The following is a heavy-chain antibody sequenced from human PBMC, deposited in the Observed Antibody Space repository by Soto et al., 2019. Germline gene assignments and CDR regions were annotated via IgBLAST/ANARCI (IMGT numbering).Heavy chain of an antibody. D-gene: IGHD6-19*01. CDR1: GFTFSSYS. CDR3: ARADSSGWGYNWFDP. CDR2: ISSSSSTI. Sequence: GGSLRLSCAASGFTFSSYSMNWVRQAPGKGLEWVSYISSSSSTIYYADSVKGRFTISRDNAKNSLYLQMNSLRDEDTAVYYCARADSSGWGYNWFDPWGQGTLVTVSS. J-gene: IGHJ5*02. V-gene: IGHV3-48*02.